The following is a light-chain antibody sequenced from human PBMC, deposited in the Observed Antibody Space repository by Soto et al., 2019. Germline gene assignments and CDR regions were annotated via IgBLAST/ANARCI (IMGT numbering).Light chain of an antibody. CDR1: QGIITW. V-gene: IGKV1-12*01. CDR3: QQGNSCPIT. J-gene: IGKJ5*01. CDR2: AAS. Sequence: DLHMPQSLTSPSPSVGAQVTITCRASQGIITWLAWYQQKPGKAPKLLLYAASSLQSGVPSRFSGSGSGTDFTLTISSLQPEDFATYYCQQGNSCPITFGQGTRLEIK.